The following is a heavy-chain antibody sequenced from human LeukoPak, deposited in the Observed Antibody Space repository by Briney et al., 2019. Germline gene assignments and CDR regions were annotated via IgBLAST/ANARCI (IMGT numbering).Heavy chain of an antibody. CDR2: ISGSGGST. D-gene: IGHD6-19*01. Sequence: GGSLRLSCAASGFTFSSYAMSWVRQAPGKGLEWVSTISGSGGSTYYADSVKGRFTISRDNSKNTLYLQMNSLRAEDTAVYYCAKDIAVAGDHDAFDIWGQGTMVTVSS. J-gene: IGHJ3*02. CDR3: AKDIAVAGDHDAFDI. CDR1: GFTFSSYA. V-gene: IGHV3-23*01.